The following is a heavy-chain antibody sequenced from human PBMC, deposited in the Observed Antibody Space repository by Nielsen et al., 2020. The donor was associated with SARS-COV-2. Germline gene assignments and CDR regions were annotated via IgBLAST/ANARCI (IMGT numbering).Heavy chain of an antibody. CDR1: GGSFSNYA. Sequence: SVKVSCKASGGSFSNYAISWVRQAPGQGLEWMGGIIPMFRSGNYAQNFQGRVTITADESTSTAYMELSSLRSEDTAMYYCARDSSYSSSWYPVRSNYYYYMDVWGKGTTVTVSS. CDR2: IIPMFRSG. V-gene: IGHV1-69*13. CDR3: ARDSSYSSSWYPVRSNYYYYMDV. D-gene: IGHD6-13*01. J-gene: IGHJ6*03.